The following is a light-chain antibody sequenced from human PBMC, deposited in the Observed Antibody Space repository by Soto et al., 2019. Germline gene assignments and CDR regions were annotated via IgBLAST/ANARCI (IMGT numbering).Light chain of an antibody. J-gene: IGKJ1*01. CDR3: QQYNSYLWT. CDR2: DAS. Sequence: DIQMAQSPSTLSASLGDRVTITCLASQSISSWLAWYQQKPGKAPKLLIYDASSLESGVPSRFSGSGSGTEFTLTISSLQPDDFATYYCQQYNSYLWTFGQGTKVDIK. V-gene: IGKV1-5*01. CDR1: QSISSW.